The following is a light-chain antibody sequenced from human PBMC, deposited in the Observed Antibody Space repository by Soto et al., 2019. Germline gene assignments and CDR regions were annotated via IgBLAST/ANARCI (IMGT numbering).Light chain of an antibody. CDR1: QSLVYSDGNTY. CDR2: RVS. CDR3: MQGTHWPST. J-gene: IGKJ4*01. Sequence: VVMTQSPLSLPVTLGQPASISCRSSQSLVYSDGNTYLNWFHQRPGQSPGRLIYRVSNRDSGVPDRFSGSGSGTDFTLKISRVEAGDVGVYNCMQGTHWPSTFGGGTKVEIK. V-gene: IGKV2-30*01.